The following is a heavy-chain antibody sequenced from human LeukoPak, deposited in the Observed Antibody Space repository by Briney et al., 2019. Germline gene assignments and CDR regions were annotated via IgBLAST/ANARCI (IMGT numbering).Heavy chain of an antibody. CDR2: ISWNSGSI. CDR3: AKDKVSSWYYYYMDV. D-gene: IGHD6-13*01. V-gene: IGHV3-9*03. Sequence: GGSLRLSCAASGFTFDDYAMHWVQQAPGKGLEWVSGISWNSGSIGYADSVKGRFTISRDNAKNSLYLQMNSLRAEDMALYYCAKDKVSSWYYYYMDVWGKGTTVTVSS. J-gene: IGHJ6*03. CDR1: GFTFDDYA.